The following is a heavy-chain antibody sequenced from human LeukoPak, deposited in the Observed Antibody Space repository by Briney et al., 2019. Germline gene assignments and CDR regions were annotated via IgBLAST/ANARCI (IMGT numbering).Heavy chain of an antibody. CDR1: GYTFTSYG. D-gene: IGHD3-10*01. Sequence: ASVKVSCKASGYTFTSYGISWVRQAPGQGLEWMGWISAYNGNTNYAQKLQGRVTMTTDTSTSTAYMELRSLRSDDTAVYYCARDKGGPELLWFGELLFDYWGQGTLVTVSS. V-gene: IGHV1-18*01. J-gene: IGHJ4*02. CDR2: ISAYNGNT. CDR3: ARDKGGPELLWFGELLFDY.